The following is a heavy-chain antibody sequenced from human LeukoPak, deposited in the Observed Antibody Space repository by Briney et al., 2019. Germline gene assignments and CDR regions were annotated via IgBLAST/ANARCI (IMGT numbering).Heavy chain of an antibody. CDR1: GGSLYTYN. CDR3: ARELGWELLGAFDI. J-gene: IGHJ3*02. CDR2: IYTSGST. D-gene: IGHD1-26*01. Sequence: SETLSLTCTVSGGSLYTYNWSWIRQPAGKGLEWIGRIYTSGSTNYNPSLKSRVTMSVDTSKNQFSLKLSSVTAADTAVYYCARELGWELLGAFDIWGQGTMVTVSS. V-gene: IGHV4-4*07.